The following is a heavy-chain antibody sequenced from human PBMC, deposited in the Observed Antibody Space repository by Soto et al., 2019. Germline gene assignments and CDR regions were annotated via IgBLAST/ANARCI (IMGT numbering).Heavy chain of an antibody. Sequence: GGSLRLSCAASGFTFSNAWMSWVRQAPGKGLEWVGRIKSKTDGRKTDYAATVKGTFTISSDDSKNTLYLQMNSLKTEDTAVYYCTTDTDILTCYYYYCYYGMDVWGQGTTVTVSS. D-gene: IGHD3-9*01. V-gene: IGHV3-15*01. CDR1: GFTFSNAW. CDR2: IKSKTDGRKT. J-gene: IGHJ6*02. CDR3: TTDTDILTCYYYYCYYGMDV.